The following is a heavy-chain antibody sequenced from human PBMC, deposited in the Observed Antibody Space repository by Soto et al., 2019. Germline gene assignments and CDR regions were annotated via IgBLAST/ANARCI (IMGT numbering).Heavy chain of an antibody. D-gene: IGHD3-22*01. V-gene: IGHV1-8*01. CDR3: TSPHLYDSSGYSFGY. Sequence: ASVKVSCKASGYTFTSYDINWVRQATGQGLEWMGWMNPNSGNTGYAQKFQGRVTMTRNTSISTAYMELSSLRSEDTAVYYCTSPHLYDSSGYSFGYWGQGTLVTVSS. CDR1: GYTFTSYD. J-gene: IGHJ4*02. CDR2: MNPNSGNT.